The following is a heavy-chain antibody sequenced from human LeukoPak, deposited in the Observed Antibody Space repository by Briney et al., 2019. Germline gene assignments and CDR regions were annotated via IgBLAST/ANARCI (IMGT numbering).Heavy chain of an antibody. CDR3: ARIAQLVPYYYGMDV. Sequence: ASVKVSCKASGYTFTGYYMHWVRQAPGQGLEWMGWINPNSGGTNYAQKFQGRVTMTRDTSISTAYMELSRLRSDDTAVYYCARIAQLVPYYYGMDVWGQGTTVTVS. CDR1: GYTFTGYY. V-gene: IGHV1-2*02. D-gene: IGHD6-6*01. J-gene: IGHJ6*02. CDR2: INPNSGGT.